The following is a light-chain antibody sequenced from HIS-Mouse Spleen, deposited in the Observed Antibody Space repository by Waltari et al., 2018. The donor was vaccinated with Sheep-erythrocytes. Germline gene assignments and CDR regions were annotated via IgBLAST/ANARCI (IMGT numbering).Light chain of an antibody. J-gene: IGLJ1*01. CDR2: DVS. CDR1: SSDFGGYNY. Sequence: QSALTQPRSVSGSPGQSVTIPCPGTSSDFGGYNYVSWYQQHPGKAPKLMIYDVSKRPSGVPDRFSGSKSGNTASLTISGLQAEDEADYYCCSYAGSYNYVFGTGTKVTVL. CDR3: CSYAGSYNYV. V-gene: IGLV2-11*01.